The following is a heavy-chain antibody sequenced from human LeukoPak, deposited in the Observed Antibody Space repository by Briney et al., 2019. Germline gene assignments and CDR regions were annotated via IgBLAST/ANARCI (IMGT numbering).Heavy chain of an antibody. J-gene: IGHJ4*02. Sequence: GRSLRLSCVASGLTFSSHAMTWVRQTPGKGLEWVSGITGSGGTTYHADSVKGRFTISRDNSKSTLYLQMNSLRAEDTAVYYCAKEGDTAMAGNYWGQGTLVTVSS. CDR3: AKEGDTAMAGNY. V-gene: IGHV3-23*01. CDR2: ITGSGGTT. D-gene: IGHD5-18*01. CDR1: GLTFSSHA.